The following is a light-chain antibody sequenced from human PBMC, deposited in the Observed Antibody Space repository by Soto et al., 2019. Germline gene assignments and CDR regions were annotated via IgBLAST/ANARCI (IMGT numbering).Light chain of an antibody. V-gene: IGLV2-18*02. J-gene: IGLJ2*01. CDR2: EVH. CDR3: SSDAASTTLL. Sequence: QSALTQPPSVSGSPGQSVTISCIGSSSDVGTYDRVSWYQAPPGTAPKLIIYEVHYRPSGVPDRFSGSKSGNTASLTISGLQAEDADDYYCSSDAASTTLLFGGGTKVTVL. CDR1: SSDVGTYDR.